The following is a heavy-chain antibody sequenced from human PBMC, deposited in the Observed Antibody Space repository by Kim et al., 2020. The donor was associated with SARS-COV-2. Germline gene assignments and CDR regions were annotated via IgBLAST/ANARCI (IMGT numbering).Heavy chain of an antibody. D-gene: IGHD3-16*01. CDR3: AKEVGDDYVWGSYAFDI. Sequence: GGSLRLSCAASGFTFSSYAMSWVRQAPGKGLEWVSAISGSGGSTYYADSVKGRFTISRDNSKNTLYLQMNSLRAEDTAVYYCAKEVGDDYVWGSYAFDIWGQGTMVTVSS. J-gene: IGHJ3*02. CDR1: GFTFSSYA. V-gene: IGHV3-23*01. CDR2: ISGSGGST.